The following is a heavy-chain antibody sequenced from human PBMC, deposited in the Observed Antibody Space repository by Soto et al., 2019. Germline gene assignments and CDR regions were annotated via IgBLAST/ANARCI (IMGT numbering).Heavy chain of an antibody. CDR3: ARRLSAFDV. Sequence: ASVKVSCKTSGYTFLNYAIHWVRQAPGQGLEWMGWVNPSNGNTKYSENFQARLSLTRDTSANTAYMELSSLRSDDTAVYYCARRLSAFDVWGQGTLVTVSS. CDR2: VNPSNGNT. J-gene: IGHJ3*01. V-gene: IGHV1-3*01. CDR1: GYTFLNYA.